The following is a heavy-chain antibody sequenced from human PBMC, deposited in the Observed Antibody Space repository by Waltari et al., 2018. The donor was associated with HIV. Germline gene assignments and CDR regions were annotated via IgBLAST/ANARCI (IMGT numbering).Heavy chain of an antibody. V-gene: IGHV4-4*07. CDR3: ARCLRLGELSLYKYAFDI. CDR1: GGSISSYY. D-gene: IGHD3-16*02. CDR2: IYTSGST. J-gene: IGHJ3*02. Sequence: QVQLEESGPGLVKPSETLSLTCTVSGGSISSYYWSWIRLHAGKGLEWIGRIYTSGSTNSSPSRKSRVTLSVDTAMNQFSLKLSSVTAADTAVYYCARCLRLGELSLYKYAFDIWGQGTMVTVSS.